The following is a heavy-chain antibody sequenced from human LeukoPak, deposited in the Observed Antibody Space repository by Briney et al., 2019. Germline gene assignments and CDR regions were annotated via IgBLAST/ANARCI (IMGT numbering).Heavy chain of an antibody. J-gene: IGHJ4*02. CDR2: IYSGGST. V-gene: IGHV3-53*01. Sequence: GGSLRLSCAASGFTVSSNYMSWVRQAPGKGLEWVSIIYSGGSTFYADSVKGRFTISRDNSKNTLYLQMNSLRAEDTAVYYCAREPRMYYFDYWGQGTLVTVSS. CDR3: AREPRMYYFDY. CDR1: GFTVSSNY. D-gene: IGHD1-14*01.